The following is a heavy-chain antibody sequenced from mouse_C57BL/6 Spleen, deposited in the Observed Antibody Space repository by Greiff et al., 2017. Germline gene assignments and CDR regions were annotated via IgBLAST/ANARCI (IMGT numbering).Heavy chain of an antibody. CDR1: GFSLSTSGMG. CDR3: ARRRGSLLGHYYAMDY. D-gene: IGHD2-1*01. CDR2: IYWDDDK. V-gene: IGHV8-12*01. J-gene: IGHJ4*01. Sequence: QVTLKVSGPGILQSSQTLSLTCSFSGFSLSTSGMGVSWIRQPSGKGLEWLAHIYWDDDKRYNPSLKRRPTISKDTSRNQVMLKMDRVDSADNATYYCARRRGSLLGHYYAMDYWGQGTSVTVSA.